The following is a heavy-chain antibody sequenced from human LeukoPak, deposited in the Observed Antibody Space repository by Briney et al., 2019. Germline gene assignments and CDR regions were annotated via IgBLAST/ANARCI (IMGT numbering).Heavy chain of an antibody. Sequence: GSLRLSCAASGFIFSSYWMHWVRHAPGKGLAWVSRINTDGSSTSYADSVKGRFTISRDNAKNTLYLQMNSLRAEDTAVYYCAKDARRTFGLSSGLYRGSYYFDYWGQGTLVTVSS. CDR3: AKDARRTFGLSSGLYRGSYYFDY. CDR2: INTDGSST. D-gene: IGHD6-19*01. J-gene: IGHJ4*02. V-gene: IGHV3-74*01. CDR1: GFIFSSYW.